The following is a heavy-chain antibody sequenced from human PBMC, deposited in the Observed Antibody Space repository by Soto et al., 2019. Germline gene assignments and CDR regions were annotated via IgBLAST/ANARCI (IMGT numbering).Heavy chain of an antibody. V-gene: IGHV4-59*01. CDR2: IYYSGST. Sequence: PSETLSLTCTVSGGSISSYYWSWIRQPPGKGLEWIGYIYYSGSTNYNPSLKSRVTISVDTSKNQFSLKLSSVTAADTAVYYCARQPYYDFWSGYYTDYYYYMDVWGKGTTVT. CDR1: GGSISSYY. D-gene: IGHD3-3*01. CDR3: ARQPYYDFWSGYYTDYYYYMDV. J-gene: IGHJ6*03.